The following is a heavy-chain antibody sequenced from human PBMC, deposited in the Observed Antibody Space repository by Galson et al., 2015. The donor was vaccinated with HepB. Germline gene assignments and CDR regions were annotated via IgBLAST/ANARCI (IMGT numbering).Heavy chain of an antibody. D-gene: IGHD6-13*01. CDR2: IKQDGSE. J-gene: IGHJ4*02. V-gene: IGHV3-7*03. Sequence: SLRLSCAASGFTFSSYWMSWVRKAPGRGLEWVANIKQDGSEYYVDSVKGRFTISRDNARNSLYLQMNSLRAEDTAVYYCARVGSSWFFPFDYWGQGSLVTVSS. CDR1: GFTFSSYW. CDR3: ARVGSSWFFPFDY.